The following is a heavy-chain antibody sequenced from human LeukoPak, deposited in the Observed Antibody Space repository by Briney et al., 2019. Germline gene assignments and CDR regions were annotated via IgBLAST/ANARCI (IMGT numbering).Heavy chain of an antibody. J-gene: IGHJ3*02. CDR1: GFTFSTYA. V-gene: IGHV3-23*01. CDR3: AKRPPLGGAFDI. CDR2: IRGSGGST. D-gene: IGHD2-15*01. Sequence: GGSLRLSCAASGFTFSTYAMSWVRQAPGKGLEWVSGIRGSGGSTYYADSVKGRFTISRDNSKNTLYLQMNSLRVEDTAIYYCAKRPPLGGAFDIWGHGTMVTVSS.